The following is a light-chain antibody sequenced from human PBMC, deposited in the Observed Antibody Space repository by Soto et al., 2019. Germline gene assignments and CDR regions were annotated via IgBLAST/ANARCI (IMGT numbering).Light chain of an antibody. CDR3: QQRSNWPRST. V-gene: IGKV3-11*01. J-gene: IGKJ5*01. Sequence: EIVLTQSPATLSLSPGERATLSCRASQSVSSYLAWYQQKPGQAPRLLIYDASNRATGIPARFSGSGSGTDFTLTISCLGPADFAVYYCQQRSNWPRSTFGQGTRLEIK. CDR1: QSVSSY. CDR2: DAS.